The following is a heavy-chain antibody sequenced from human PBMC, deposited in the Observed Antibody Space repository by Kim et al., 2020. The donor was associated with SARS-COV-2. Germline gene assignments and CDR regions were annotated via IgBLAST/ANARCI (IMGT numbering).Heavy chain of an antibody. Sequence: GGSLRLSCAASGFTFSSYSMNWVRQAPGKGLEWVSYISSSSSTIYYADSVKGRFTISRDNAKNSLYLQMNSLRAEDTAVYYCVVPGNLGIAVAGPDLWGQGTLVTVSS. CDR2: ISSSSSTI. CDR1: GFTFSSYS. D-gene: IGHD6-19*01. J-gene: IGHJ4*02. CDR3: VVPGNLGIAVAGPDL. V-gene: IGHV3-48*04.